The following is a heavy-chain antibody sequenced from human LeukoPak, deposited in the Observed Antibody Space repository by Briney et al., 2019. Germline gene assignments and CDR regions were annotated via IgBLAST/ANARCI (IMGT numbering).Heavy chain of an antibody. D-gene: IGHD2-15*01. CDR2: ISCYNGDT. Sequence: ASVKVSCRASGYPFSNHGITWVRQAPGQGLDWMGWISCYNGDTHYAQKFHGRVTMTTDTSTSTAYMELRSLTSDDTAVYYCARCSLTCYSLAHWGQGTLVTVSS. J-gene: IGHJ5*02. V-gene: IGHV1-18*01. CDR3: ARCSLTCYSLAH. CDR1: GYPFSNHG.